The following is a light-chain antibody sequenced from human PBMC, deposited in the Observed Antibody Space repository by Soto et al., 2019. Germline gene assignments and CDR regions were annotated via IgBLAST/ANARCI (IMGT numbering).Light chain of an antibody. V-gene: IGKV3-15*01. CDR2: GAS. Sequence: EIVMTQSPATLSVSPGERATLSCRASQSVSSNLAWYQQKPGQAPRLLIYGASTRATGIPARFSGSGSGTDFTLTISRLQSEDFAVYYCQQYNNWPNTFGQGTKLEIK. CDR1: QSVSSN. J-gene: IGKJ2*01. CDR3: QQYNNWPNT.